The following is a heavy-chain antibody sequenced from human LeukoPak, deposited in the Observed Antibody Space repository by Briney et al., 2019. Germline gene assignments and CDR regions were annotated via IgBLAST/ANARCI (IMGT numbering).Heavy chain of an antibody. V-gene: IGHV1-69*04. CDR2: IIPILGIA. CDR1: RGTFSSYA. J-gene: IGHJ4*02. Sequence: SVKVSCKASRGTFSSYAISWVRQAPGQGLEWMGRIIPILGIANYAQKFQGRVTITADKSTSTAYMELSSLRSDDTAVYYCAREGDIVVVDYWGQGTLVTVSS. CDR3: AREGDIVVVDY. D-gene: IGHD2-2*01.